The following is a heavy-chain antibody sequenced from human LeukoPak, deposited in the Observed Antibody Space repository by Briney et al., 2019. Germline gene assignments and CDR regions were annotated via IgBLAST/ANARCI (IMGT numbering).Heavy chain of an antibody. CDR1: GFTFSSYA. Sequence: GSLRLSCAASGFTFSSYAMSWIRQAPGKGLEWVSYISSSGSTIYYADSVKGRFTISRDNAKNSLYLQMNSLRAEDTAVYYCARADYDYSNNWFDPWGQGTLVTVSS. J-gene: IGHJ5*02. CDR2: ISSSGSTI. CDR3: ARADYDYSNNWFDP. D-gene: IGHD4-11*01. V-gene: IGHV3-11*01.